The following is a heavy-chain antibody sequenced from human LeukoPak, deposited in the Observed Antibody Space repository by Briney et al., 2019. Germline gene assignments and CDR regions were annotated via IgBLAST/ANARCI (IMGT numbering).Heavy chain of an antibody. J-gene: IGHJ3*02. CDR2: VYPGDSDT. V-gene: IGHV5-51*01. CDR1: GYSFTSYW. CDR3: AKHVLGGGNYLDGFDI. Sequence: GESLKISCKASGYSFTSYWIGWVRQMPGKGLEWMGIVYPGDSDTRYSPSFQGQVTISADKSISTAYLQWSSLKASDTAMYCCAKHVLGGGNYLDGFDIWGQGTMVTISS. D-gene: IGHD4-23*01.